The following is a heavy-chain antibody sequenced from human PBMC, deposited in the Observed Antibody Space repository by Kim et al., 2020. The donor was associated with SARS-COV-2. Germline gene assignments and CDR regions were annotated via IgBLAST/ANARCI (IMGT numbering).Heavy chain of an antibody. Sequence: GGSLRLSCAASGFTFSSTWMHWARQAPGEGLVWVSRMNSDGGVINYADSVKGRFTVSRDNAKNTLYLQMSSLRAEDTALYYCATAGNYRFDNWGQGTLVTVSS. CDR2: MNSDGGVI. V-gene: IGHV3-74*01. J-gene: IGHJ4*02. CDR1: GFTFSSTW. D-gene: IGHD3-10*01. CDR3: ATAGNYRFDN.